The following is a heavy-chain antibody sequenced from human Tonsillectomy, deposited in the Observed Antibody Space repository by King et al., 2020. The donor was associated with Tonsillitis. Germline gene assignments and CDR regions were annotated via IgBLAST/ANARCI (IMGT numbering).Heavy chain of an antibody. CDR3: ARSLRSGSSGWSRFDL. CDR2: ISYHEINK. Sequence: HVQLVESGGGVVQPGRSLGLSCAASGITFTSYAMHWIRQAPGKGLEWVAVISYHEINKYYADSVKGRFTISRDNSKNTLFFQMNSLRPEDTAVYYCARSLRSGSSGWSRFDLWGRGTLVTVSS. V-gene: IGHV3-30*04. J-gene: IGHJ2*01. CDR1: GITFTSYA. D-gene: IGHD6-19*01.